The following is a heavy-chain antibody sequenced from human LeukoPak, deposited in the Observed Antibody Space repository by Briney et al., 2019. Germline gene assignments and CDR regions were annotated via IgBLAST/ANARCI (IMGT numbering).Heavy chain of an antibody. CDR1: GGSISSSSYY. V-gene: IGHV4-39*01. CDR2: IHYSGYT. J-gene: IGHJ4*02. D-gene: IGHD1-7*01. Sequence: PSETLSLTCTVSGGSISSSSYYWGWIRQPPGKGLEWIGSIHYSGYTYSNPSLKSRVTIAVEKSKNQFSLKLSSVTAADTAVYYCATGGENYNYFEYWGQGTLVTVSS. CDR3: ATGGENYNYFEY.